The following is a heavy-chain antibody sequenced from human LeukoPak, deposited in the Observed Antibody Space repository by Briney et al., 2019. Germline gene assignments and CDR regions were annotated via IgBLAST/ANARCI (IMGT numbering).Heavy chain of an antibody. CDR1: GFTFSSYA. D-gene: IGHD6-19*01. V-gene: IGHV3-23*01. CDR2: ISCSGGST. J-gene: IGHJ4*02. Sequence: GGSLRLSCAASGFTFSSYAMSWVRQAPGKGLEWVSAISCSGGSTYYADSVKGRFTISRDNSKNKLYLQMNSLRAEDTAVYYCAKDLPRPQWLGYFDYWGQGTLVTVSS. CDR3: AKDLPRPQWLGYFDY.